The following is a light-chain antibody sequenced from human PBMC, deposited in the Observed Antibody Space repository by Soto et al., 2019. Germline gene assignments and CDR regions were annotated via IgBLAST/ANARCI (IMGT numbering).Light chain of an antibody. CDR1: SSDVGNYNF. J-gene: IGLJ2*01. V-gene: IGLV2-8*01. CDR3: TSYAVSSIPVV. Sequence: QSVLTQPPSASGSPGQSVTISCTGASSDVGNYNFVSWYQQHPGKAPKLMIYDVTERPSGVPDRFSGSKSGNTASLTVSGLQAEYEADYYCTSYAVSSIPVVFGGGTKLTVL. CDR2: DVT.